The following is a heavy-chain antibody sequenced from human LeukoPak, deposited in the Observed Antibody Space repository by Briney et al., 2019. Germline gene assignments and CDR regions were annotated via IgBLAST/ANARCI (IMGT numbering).Heavy chain of an antibody. CDR2: MNPNSGNT. CDR3: ASGSHIDY. CDR1: GYTFTSYD. J-gene: IGHJ4*02. Sequence: GASVKVSCTPSGYTFTSYDINWVPQATGQRLEWVGWMNPNSGNTGYAQKFQGRVTMTSNTSISTAYMELSSLRSEDTAVYYCASGSHIDYWGQGTLVTVSS. V-gene: IGHV1-8*01.